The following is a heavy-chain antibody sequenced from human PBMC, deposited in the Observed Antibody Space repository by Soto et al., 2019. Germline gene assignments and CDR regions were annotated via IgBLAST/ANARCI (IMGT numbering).Heavy chain of an antibody. CDR2: ISGSGGTT. CDR3: AKATYYDFWSGSGPFDY. V-gene: IGHV3-23*01. J-gene: IGHJ4*02. CDR1: GFTFSGYA. Sequence: PGGSLRLSPGSSGFTFSGYAISWVRQAPGKGLEWVTAISGSGGTTYYAYSVKGRFTVSRDNSKNTQYLQMNSLRAEDTALYYCAKATYYDFWSGSGPFDYWGQGTLVTVSS. D-gene: IGHD3-3*01.